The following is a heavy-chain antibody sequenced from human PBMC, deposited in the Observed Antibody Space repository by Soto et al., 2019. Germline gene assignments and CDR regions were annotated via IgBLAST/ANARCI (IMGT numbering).Heavy chain of an antibody. CDR1: VGSISSYY. Sequence: KTSETLSLTCTVSVGSISSYYWSWIRQPPGKGLEWIGYIYYSGSTNYNPSLKSRVTISVDTSKNQFSLKLSSVTAADTAVYYCARRPSYYYDSSGSVHAYFDYWGQGTLVTVSS. D-gene: IGHD3-22*01. J-gene: IGHJ4*02. V-gene: IGHV4-59*01. CDR3: ARRPSYYYDSSGSVHAYFDY. CDR2: IYYSGST.